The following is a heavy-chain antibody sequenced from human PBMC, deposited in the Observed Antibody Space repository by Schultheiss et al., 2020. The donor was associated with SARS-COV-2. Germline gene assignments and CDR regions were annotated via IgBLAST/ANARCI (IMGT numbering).Heavy chain of an antibody. Sequence: ASVKVSCKASGYTFTGYYMHWVRQAPGQGLEWMGWINPNSGGTNYAQKFQGRVTMTRDTSISTAYMELSRLRSDDTAVYYCAKDLAPGKGTYGSALDIWGQGTMVTVSS. J-gene: IGHJ3*02. D-gene: IGHD3-10*01. CDR2: INPNSGGT. V-gene: IGHV1-2*02. CDR3: AKDLAPGKGTYGSALDI. CDR1: GYTFTGYY.